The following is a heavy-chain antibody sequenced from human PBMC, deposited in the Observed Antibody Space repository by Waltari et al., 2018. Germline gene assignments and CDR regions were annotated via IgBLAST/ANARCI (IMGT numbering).Heavy chain of an antibody. D-gene: IGHD6-13*01. J-gene: IGHJ4*02. CDR1: GGSISSSSYY. CDR2: TYTSGNI. Sequence: QVQLQESGPGLVKPSQTLSLTCNVSGGSISSSSYYWSWIRQPAGKGLEWIGRTYTSGNINYNPSLKSRITINPDTSKNQFSLHLNSVTPEDTAVYFCARGSHSSFDSWGQGTLVTVSS. V-gene: IGHV4-61*02. CDR3: ARGSHSSFDS.